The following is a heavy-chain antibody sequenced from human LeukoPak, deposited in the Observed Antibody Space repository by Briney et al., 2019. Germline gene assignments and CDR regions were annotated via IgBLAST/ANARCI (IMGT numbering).Heavy chain of an antibody. V-gene: IGHV1-3*01. Sequence: ASVKVSCKASGYTFTSYAMHWVRQAPGQRLEWMGWINAGNGNTKYSQKFQGRVTITRDTSASTAYMELSSLRSEDTAVYYCARGHGDTAMVSAEYFQHWGQGTLVTVSS. D-gene: IGHD5-18*01. J-gene: IGHJ1*01. CDR2: INAGNGNT. CDR1: GYTFTSYA. CDR3: ARGHGDTAMVSAEYFQH.